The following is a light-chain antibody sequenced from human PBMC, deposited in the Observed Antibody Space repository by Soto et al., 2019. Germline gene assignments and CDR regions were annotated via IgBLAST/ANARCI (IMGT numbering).Light chain of an antibody. CDR2: ENN. CDR1: SSNIGAGYE. Sequence: QSVLTQPPSVSEAPGQRVTISCTGSSSNIGAGYEAHWYQQVPGTAPKLLIYENNNRPSGVPDRFSGSKSGTSASLAITEFKAADMSEESKQSYDSALSGYVFVTGTKVTVL. V-gene: IGLV1-40*01. CDR3: QSYDSALSGYV. J-gene: IGLJ1*01.